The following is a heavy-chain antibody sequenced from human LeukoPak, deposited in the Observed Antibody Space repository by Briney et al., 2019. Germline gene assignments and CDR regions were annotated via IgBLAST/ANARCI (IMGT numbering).Heavy chain of an antibody. Sequence: PGGSLRLSCAASGFTFSSYAMSWVRQAPGKGLEWVSAISGSGGSTYYADSVKGRFTISRDNSKSTLFLQMNSLRAEDTAVYYCARADYTNYPPYYWGQGTLVTVSS. D-gene: IGHD4-11*01. CDR2: ISGSGGST. CDR3: ARADYTNYPPYY. V-gene: IGHV3-23*01. J-gene: IGHJ4*02. CDR1: GFTFSSYA.